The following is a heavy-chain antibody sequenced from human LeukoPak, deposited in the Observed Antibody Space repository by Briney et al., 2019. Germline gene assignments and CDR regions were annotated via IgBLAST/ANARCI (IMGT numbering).Heavy chain of an antibody. Sequence: ASVKVSCKASGYSFTSYYIHWVRQATGQGLEWMGWMNPNSGNTGYAQKFQGRVTMTRNTSISTAYMELSSLRSEDTAVYYCARNSDAFDIWGQGTMVTVSS. CDR1: GYSFTSYY. CDR2: MNPNSGNT. J-gene: IGHJ3*02. D-gene: IGHD1/OR15-1a*01. V-gene: IGHV1-8*02. CDR3: ARNSDAFDI.